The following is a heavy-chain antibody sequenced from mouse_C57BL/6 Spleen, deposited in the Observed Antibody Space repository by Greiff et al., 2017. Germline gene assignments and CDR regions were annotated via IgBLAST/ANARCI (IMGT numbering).Heavy chain of an antibody. J-gene: IGHJ1*03. Sequence: QVQLQQSGAELVRPGASVTLSCKASGYTFTDYEMHWVKQTPVHGLEWIGAIDPETGGTAYNQKFKGKAILTADKSSSTAYMELRSLTSEDSAVYYCTRALLPRGYFDVWGTGTTVTVSS. CDR2: IDPETGGT. CDR1: GYTFTDYE. V-gene: IGHV1-15*01. D-gene: IGHD1-1*01. CDR3: TRALLPRGYFDV.